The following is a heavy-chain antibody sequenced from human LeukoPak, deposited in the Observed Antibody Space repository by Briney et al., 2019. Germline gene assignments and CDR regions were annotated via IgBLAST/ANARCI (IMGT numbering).Heavy chain of an antibody. CDR1: GYTFTNYA. V-gene: IGHV1-3*01. CDR3: ARAEVLLSYGHNKHCLDV. J-gene: IGHJ6*02. Sequence: ASVKVSCKASGYTFTNYAIHWVRQAPGQSLEWMGQINGGLENTKYSQRFLGRVTITRDISANTAYMELGSLTSEDTAVYYCARAEVLLSYGHNKHCLDVWGQGTTVTVSS. CDR2: INGGLENT. D-gene: IGHD3-10*01.